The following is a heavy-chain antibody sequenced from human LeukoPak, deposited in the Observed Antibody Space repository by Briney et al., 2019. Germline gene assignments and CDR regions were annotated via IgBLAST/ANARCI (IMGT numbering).Heavy chain of an antibody. V-gene: IGHV1-2*02. CDR2: INPNSGGT. Sequence: GASVKVSCKASGYTFTGYYMHWVRQAPGQGLEWMGWINPNSGGTNYAQKFQGRVTMTRDTSISTAYMELRSLVSDDTAVYYCARGSTVRYYYDSSGYYRGAVDYWGQGTLVTVSS. J-gene: IGHJ4*02. D-gene: IGHD3-22*01. CDR1: GYTFTGYY. CDR3: ARGSTVRYYYDSSGYYRGAVDY.